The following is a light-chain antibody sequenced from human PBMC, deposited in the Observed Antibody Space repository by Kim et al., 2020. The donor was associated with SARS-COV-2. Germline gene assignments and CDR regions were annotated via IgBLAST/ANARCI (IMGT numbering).Light chain of an antibody. CDR2: RDR. CDR1: NIGTKN. CDR3: QVWDSSTGV. Sequence: SVSLGHTARITCRGTNIGTKNVHWFQRTPRPAPVLVIYRDRHRPSGIPGRFSGSSSGTAAPLTISSAQPGDAAYYYWQVWDSSTGVFGGGTQLTVL. V-gene: IGLV3-9*01. J-gene: IGLJ3*02.